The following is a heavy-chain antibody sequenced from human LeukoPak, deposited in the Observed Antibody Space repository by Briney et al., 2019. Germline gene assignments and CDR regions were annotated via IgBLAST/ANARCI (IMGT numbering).Heavy chain of an antibody. CDR2: IRYDGSKI. CDR1: GFTFSSYG. D-gene: IGHD1-14*01. J-gene: IGHJ4*02. Sequence: PGRSLRLSCAASGFTFSSYGMHWVRQAPGKGLEWVAFIRYDGSKIHYADSVKGRFTISTDNSKNTLYLQMNSLRAEDTAVYYCAKDPDLDYWGQGTLVTVSS. CDR3: AKDPDLDY. V-gene: IGHV3-30*02.